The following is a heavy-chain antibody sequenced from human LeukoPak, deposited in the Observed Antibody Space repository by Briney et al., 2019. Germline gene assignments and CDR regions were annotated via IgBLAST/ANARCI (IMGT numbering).Heavy chain of an antibody. D-gene: IGHD2-2*01. CDR2: IYYSGST. J-gene: IGHJ5*02. V-gene: IGHV4-59*01. CDR1: GVSISGYY. Sequence: PSGTLSLTCTVSGVSISGYYWSWIRQPPGKGLEWIGYIYYSGSTNYNPSLKSRVTISVDTSKNQFSLKLSSVTAADTAVYYCARGEYRYCSSTSCRAGWFDPWGQGTLVTVSS. CDR3: ARGEYRYCSSTSCRAGWFDP.